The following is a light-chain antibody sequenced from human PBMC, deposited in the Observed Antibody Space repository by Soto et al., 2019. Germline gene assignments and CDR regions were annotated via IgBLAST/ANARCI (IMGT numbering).Light chain of an antibody. V-gene: IGLV2-14*01. CDR1: SSDVGGYNY. Sequence: QSGVTQPSSVSGSPGQSITISCTGTSSDVGGYNYVSWYQQHPGKAPKLMIYDVSNRPSGVSNRFSGSKSGNTASLSISGLQAEDEADYYCSSYTSSSTRVFGTGTKVTVL. CDR3: SSYTSSSTRV. J-gene: IGLJ1*01. CDR2: DVS.